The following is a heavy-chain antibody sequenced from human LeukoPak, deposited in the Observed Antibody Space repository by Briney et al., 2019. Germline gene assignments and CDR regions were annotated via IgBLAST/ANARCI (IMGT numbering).Heavy chain of an antibody. D-gene: IGHD6-13*01. Sequence: ASVKVSCKASGYTFTGYYIHWVRQAPGQGLEWMGWINPNSGGTNYAQMFQGWVTMTRDTSISTAYMELSRLRSDDTAVYYCARAGGASDSSSWYVFDYWGQGTLVTVSS. CDR1: GYTFTGYY. J-gene: IGHJ4*02. V-gene: IGHV1-2*04. CDR2: INPNSGGT. CDR3: ARAGGASDSSSWYVFDY.